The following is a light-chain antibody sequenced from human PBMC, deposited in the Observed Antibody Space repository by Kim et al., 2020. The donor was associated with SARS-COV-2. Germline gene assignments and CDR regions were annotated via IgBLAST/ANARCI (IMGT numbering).Light chain of an antibody. CDR2: DAS. Sequence: DIQMTQSPSSLSASVGDRVTITCQASQDISNYLNWYQQKPGKAPKLLIYDASNLETGVPSRFSGSGSGTDFTFTISSLQPEDIATYYSQQYDNLPLTFGGETKVDIK. CDR3: QQYDNLPLT. CDR1: QDISNY. V-gene: IGKV1-33*01. J-gene: IGKJ4*01.